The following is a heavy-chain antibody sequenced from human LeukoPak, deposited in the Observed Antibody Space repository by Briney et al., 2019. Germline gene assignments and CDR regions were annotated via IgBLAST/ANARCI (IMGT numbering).Heavy chain of an antibody. J-gene: IGHJ4*02. Sequence: PGRSLRLSCAASGFTFSGSAMHWVRQASGKGLEWVGRIRSKANSYATAYAASVKGRFTISRDDSKNTAYLQMNSLKTEDTAVYYCTRIGGYGDYGGGGYWGQGTLVTVSS. D-gene: IGHD4-17*01. CDR3: TRIGGYGDYGGGGY. CDR1: GFTFSGSA. CDR2: IRSKANSYAT. V-gene: IGHV3-73*01.